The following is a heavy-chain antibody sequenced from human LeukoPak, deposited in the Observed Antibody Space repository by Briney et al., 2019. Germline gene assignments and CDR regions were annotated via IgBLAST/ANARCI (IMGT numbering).Heavy chain of an antibody. D-gene: IGHD3-10*01. CDR3: AKFGVTMVRGVSKPYYYYYMDV. J-gene: IGHJ6*03. CDR1: GFTVSSDY. CDR2: IYSGGST. V-gene: IGHV3-66*01. Sequence: GGSLRLSCAASGFTVSSDYMSWVRQAPGKGLEWVSVIYSGGSTYYADSVKGRFTISRDNSKNKLYLQMNSLRAEDTAVYYCAKFGVTMVRGVSKPYYYYYMDVWGKGTTVTISS.